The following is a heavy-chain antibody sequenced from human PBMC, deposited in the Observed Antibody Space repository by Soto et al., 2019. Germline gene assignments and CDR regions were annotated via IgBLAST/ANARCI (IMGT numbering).Heavy chain of an antibody. CDR3: ARDAWFFETSGLGNDFDI. V-gene: IGHV4-38-2*02. CDR1: GYSISSGYY. Sequence: PSETLSLTCAVSGYSISSGYYWGWLRQPPGKGLEWFGSIYHGGSTDYNPSLNSRVTLSIDMTNNHVSLILNDVTAADTAVYYCARDAWFFETSGLGNDFDIWGQGTTVTVSS. D-gene: IGHD1-1*01. J-gene: IGHJ3*02. CDR2: IYHGGST.